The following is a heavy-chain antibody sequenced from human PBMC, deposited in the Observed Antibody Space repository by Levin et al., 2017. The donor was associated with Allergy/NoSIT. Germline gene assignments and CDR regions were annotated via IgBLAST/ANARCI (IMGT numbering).Heavy chain of an antibody. CDR1: GYTFSTLH. CDR2: MNPDTGNT. J-gene: IGHJ4*02. Sequence: ASVKVSCKASGYTFSTLHINWMRQATGQGLEWMGWMNPDTGNTGYAQKFQGRITMTRNTSIGTAYMELSSLRSEDTAVYYCARGITAGVDFWGQGTLITVSS. D-gene: IGHD1-1*01. CDR3: ARGITAGVDF. V-gene: IGHV1-8*01.